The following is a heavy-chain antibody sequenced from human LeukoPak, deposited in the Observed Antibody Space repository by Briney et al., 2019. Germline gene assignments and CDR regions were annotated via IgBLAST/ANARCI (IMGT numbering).Heavy chain of an antibody. D-gene: IGHD3-9*01. CDR1: GYTFTSDG. CDR3: ARGASYVILTGYSYFDY. CDR2: ISTHNGNT. V-gene: IGHV1-18*01. J-gene: IGHJ4*02. Sequence: ASVKVSCKASGYTFTSDGISWVRQAPGQGLEWMGWISTHNGNTNYAQKFQGRVTMTTDTSTSTAYMELRSLRSDDTAVYYCARGASYVILTGYSYFDYWGQGTLVTVSS.